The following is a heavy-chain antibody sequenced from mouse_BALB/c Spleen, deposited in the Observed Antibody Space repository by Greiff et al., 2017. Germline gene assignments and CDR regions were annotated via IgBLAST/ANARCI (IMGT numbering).Heavy chain of an antibody. D-gene: IGHD3-2*02. J-gene: IGHJ4*01. CDR2: INPNNGGT. Sequence: EVQLQQSGPELVQPGASVKIPCTASGYTFTDYNMDWVKQSHGKSLEWIGDINPNNGGTNYNQKFKGKATLTVDKSSSTAYMELRSLTSEDTAVYYCARRRLGLFYAMDYWGQGTSVTVSS. CDR1: GYTFTDYN. V-gene: IGHV1-18*01. CDR3: ARRRLGLFYAMDY.